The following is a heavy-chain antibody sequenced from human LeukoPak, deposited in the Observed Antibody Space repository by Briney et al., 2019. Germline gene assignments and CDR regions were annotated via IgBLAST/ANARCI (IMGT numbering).Heavy chain of an antibody. CDR2: ISGSGGST. J-gene: IGHJ4*02. V-gene: IGHV3-23*01. CDR1: GFTFSSYA. D-gene: IGHD3/OR15-3a*01. CDR3: AKDFQGRWTIDY. Sequence: GGSLRLSCAASGFTFSSYAMSWVRQAPGKGLEWVSAISGSGGSTYYADSVKGRFTISRDNSKNTLYLQMNSLRPEDTAVYYCAKDFQGRWTIDYWGQGTLVTVSP.